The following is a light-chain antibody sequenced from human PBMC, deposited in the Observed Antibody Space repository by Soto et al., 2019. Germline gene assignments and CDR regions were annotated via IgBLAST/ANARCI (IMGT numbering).Light chain of an antibody. J-gene: IGKJ5*01. CDR1: QSVSNS. CDR3: QQYSSSPSIT. CDR2: DAS. V-gene: IGKV3-20*01. Sequence: DIVLTQSPATLSLSPVERATLSCRASQSVSNSLAWYQQKSGQAPRLLLYDASNRATGSPDRFSGSGCGTDFTLTISRLEPDDFVVYYCQQYSSSPSITFGQGTRVDIK.